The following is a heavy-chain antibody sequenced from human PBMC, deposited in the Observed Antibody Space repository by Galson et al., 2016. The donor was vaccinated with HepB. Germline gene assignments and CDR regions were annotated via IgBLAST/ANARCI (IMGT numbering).Heavy chain of an antibody. D-gene: IGHD3-3*01. CDR3: AHTTYFDFWSGYYPPYSLDS. V-gene: IGHV2-5*02. J-gene: IGHJ4*02. CDR2: IYWDDDK. CDR1: GFSLSTNGVG. Sequence: ALVKPTQTLSLTCTFSGFSLSTNGVGVAWIRQPPGKALEWLALIYWDDDKRYSPSLKSRLTITKDTSKNQVVLTMTNMDPVDSGTYYCAHTTYFDFWSGYYPPYSLDSWGPGTLVTVSS.